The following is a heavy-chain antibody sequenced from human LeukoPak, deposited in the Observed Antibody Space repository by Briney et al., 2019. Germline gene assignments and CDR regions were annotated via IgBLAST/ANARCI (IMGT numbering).Heavy chain of an antibody. CDR1: GGSISSSSYY. Sequence: SETLSLTCTVSGGSISSSSYYWGWIRQPPGKGLEWIGSIYYSGSTYYNPSLKSRVTISVDASKNQFSLKLSSVTAADTAVYYCARHKSMYQLLVLFDPWGQGTLVTVSS. D-gene: IGHD2-2*01. CDR3: ARHKSMYQLLVLFDP. J-gene: IGHJ5*02. V-gene: IGHV4-39*01. CDR2: IYYSGST.